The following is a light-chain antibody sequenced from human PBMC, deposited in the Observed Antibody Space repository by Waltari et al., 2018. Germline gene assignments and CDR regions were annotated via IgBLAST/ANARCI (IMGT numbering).Light chain of an antibody. CDR1: QSVSSY. CDR2: DAS. Sequence: EVVLTQSPATLSLSPGERATISCRASQSVSSYLAWYQQKPGQAPRLLIYDASNRATGIPARFSGSGSGTDFTLTISSLEPEDFAVYYCQQRSSWPPFTFGQGTKLEIK. J-gene: IGKJ2*01. CDR3: QQRSSWPPFT. V-gene: IGKV3-11*01.